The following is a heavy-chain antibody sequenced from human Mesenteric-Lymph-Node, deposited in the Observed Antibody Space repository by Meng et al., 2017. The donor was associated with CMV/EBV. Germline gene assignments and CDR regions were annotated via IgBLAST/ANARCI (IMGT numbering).Heavy chain of an antibody. J-gene: IGHJ4*02. Sequence: LSCAASGSTFSSYWMHWVSQAPGRGLVWVSRVNNDGTDTIYADSVKGRFTISRDNAKSTLYLQMNSLRVEDTAVYYCARSQSGSFDYWGQGTLVTVSS. V-gene: IGHV3-74*01. CDR2: VNNDGTDT. CDR1: GSTFSSYW. CDR3: ARSQSGSFDY.